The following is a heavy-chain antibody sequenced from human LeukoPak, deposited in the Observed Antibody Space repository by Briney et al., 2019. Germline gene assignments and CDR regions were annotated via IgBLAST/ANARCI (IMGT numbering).Heavy chain of an antibody. D-gene: IGHD6-6*01. CDR1: GGSISSYY. J-gene: IGHJ4*02. V-gene: IGHV4-59*12. Sequence: SETLSLTCTVSGGSISSYYWSWIRQPPGKGLEWIGYIYYSGSTNYNPSLKSRVTISVDTSKNQFSLKLSSVTAADTAVYYCARDPGIAARGIDYWGQGTLVTVSS. CDR3: ARDPGIAARGIDY. CDR2: IYYSGST.